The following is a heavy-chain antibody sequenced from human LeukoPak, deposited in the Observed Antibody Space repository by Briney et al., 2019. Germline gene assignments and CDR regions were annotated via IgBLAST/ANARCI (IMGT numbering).Heavy chain of an antibody. CDR3: ARISAVAGGPYDI. CDR1: GGSFSGYY. D-gene: IGHD6-19*01. J-gene: IGHJ3*02. Sequence: PSETLSLTCAVYGGSFSGYYWSWIRQPPGKGLEWIGYIYYSGSTNYNPSLKSRVTISVDTSKNQFSLKLSSVTAADTAVYYCARISAVAGGPYDIWGQGTMVTVSS. V-gene: IGHV4-59*08. CDR2: IYYSGST.